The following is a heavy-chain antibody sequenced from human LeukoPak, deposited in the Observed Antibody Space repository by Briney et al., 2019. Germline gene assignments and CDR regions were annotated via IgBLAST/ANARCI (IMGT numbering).Heavy chain of an antibody. CDR1: GFTFSDYY. Sequence: GGSLRLSCAASGFTFSDYYMSWIRQAPGKGLEWVSYISSSGSTIYYADSVKGRFTISRDNAKNSLYLQMNSLRAEDTAMYYCARGSSIVVVTAIRRRGPPDYWGQGTLVTVSS. V-gene: IGHV3-11*01. CDR2: ISSSGSTI. J-gene: IGHJ4*02. D-gene: IGHD2-21*02. CDR3: ARGSSIVVVTAIRRRGPPDY.